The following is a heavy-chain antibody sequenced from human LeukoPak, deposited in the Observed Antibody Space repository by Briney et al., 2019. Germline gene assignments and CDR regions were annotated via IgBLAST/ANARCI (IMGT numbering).Heavy chain of an antibody. CDR1: GFTFSSYS. J-gene: IGHJ3*02. CDR3: ASPGSSGWYSSAFDI. D-gene: IGHD6-19*01. CDR2: IKQDGSEK. V-gene: IGHV3-7*01. Sequence: GGSLRLSCAASGFTFSSYSMNWVRQAPGKGLEWVANIKQDGSEKYYVDSVKGRFTISRDNAKNSLYLQMNSLRAEDTAVYCCASPGSSGWYSSAFDIWGQGTMVTVSS.